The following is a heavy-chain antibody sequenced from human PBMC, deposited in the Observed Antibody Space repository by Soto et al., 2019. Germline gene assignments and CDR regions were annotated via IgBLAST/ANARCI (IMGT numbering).Heavy chain of an antibody. CDR2: IYHSGST. J-gene: IGHJ5*02. D-gene: IGHD3-22*01. Sequence: PSETLSLTCAVSGGSISSGGYSWSWIRQPPGKGLEWIGYIYHSGSTYYNPSLKSRVTISVDRSKNQFSLKLSSVTAADTAVFYCARYYYHSSGFSNWFDPWGQGTLVTVSS. CDR3: ARYYYHSSGFSNWFDP. V-gene: IGHV4-30-2*01. CDR1: GGSISSGGYS.